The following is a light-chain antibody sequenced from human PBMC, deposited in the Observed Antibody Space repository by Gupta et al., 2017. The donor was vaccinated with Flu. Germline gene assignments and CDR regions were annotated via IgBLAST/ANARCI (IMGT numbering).Light chain of an antibody. J-gene: IGLJ3*02. CDR1: SSDVGGYNY. CDR3: SSYTSSSTE. V-gene: IGLV2-14*01. CDR2: EVS. Sequence: QSALTQPASVSGSPGQSITISCTGTSSDVGGYNYVSWYQQHPGKAPKLMIYEVSNRPSGVSNRFSGSKSGNTASLTISGLQAEDEDYYYCSSYTSSSTEFGGGTKLTVL.